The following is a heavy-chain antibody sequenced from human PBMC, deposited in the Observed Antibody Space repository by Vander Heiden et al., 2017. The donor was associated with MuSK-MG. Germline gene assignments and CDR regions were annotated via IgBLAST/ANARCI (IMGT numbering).Heavy chain of an antibody. J-gene: IGHJ4*02. V-gene: IGHV3-11*05. CDR1: GFTFSDYY. CDR2: ISSSSSYT. D-gene: IGHD2-15*01. CDR3: ARGVVGARYSYYFDY. Sequence: QVQLVESGGGLVKPGGSLRLSCAASGFTFSDYYMSWIRQAPGKGLEWVSYISSSSSYTNYADSVKGRFTISRDNAKNSLYLQMNSLRAEDTAVYYCARGVVGARYSYYFDYWGQGTLVTVSS.